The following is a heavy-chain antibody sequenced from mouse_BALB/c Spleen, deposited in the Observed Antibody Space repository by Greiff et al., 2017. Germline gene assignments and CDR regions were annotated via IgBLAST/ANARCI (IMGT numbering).Heavy chain of an antibody. V-gene: IGHV3-2*02. CDR1: GYSITSDYA. Sequence: EVMLVESGPGLVKPSQSLSLTCTVTGYSITSDYAWNWIRQFTGNKLEWMGYISYSGSTSYNPSLKSRISITRDTSKNQFFLQLNSVTTEDTATYYCAREAYYGSSPWFAYWGQGTLVTVSA. J-gene: IGHJ3*01. D-gene: IGHD1-1*01. CDR2: ISYSGST. CDR3: AREAYYGSSPWFAY.